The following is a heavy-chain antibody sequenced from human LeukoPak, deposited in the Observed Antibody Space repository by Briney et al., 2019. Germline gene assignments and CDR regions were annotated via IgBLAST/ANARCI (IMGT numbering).Heavy chain of an antibody. Sequence: PSETLSLTCAVDGGSFSGYYWSWIRQPPGKGLEWIGEINHSGSTDYNPSLKSRVTISVDTSKNQFSLKLSSVTAADTAVYYCARASYSYDINGWVPFDYWGQGTLVTVSS. CDR3: ARASYSYDINGWVPFDY. J-gene: IGHJ4*02. D-gene: IGHD3-22*01. CDR2: INHSGST. CDR1: GGSFSGYY. V-gene: IGHV4-34*01.